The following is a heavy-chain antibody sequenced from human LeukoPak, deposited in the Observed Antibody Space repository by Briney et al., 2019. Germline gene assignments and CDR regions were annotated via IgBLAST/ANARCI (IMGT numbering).Heavy chain of an antibody. Sequence: GGSLRLSCAASGFTFSNYWMTWVRQAPGKGLEWVANIRRDESSKYYVDSVEGRFTISRDNAKNSLYLQINSLRAEDTAVYYCARGALRSGSWFDPWGQGTLVTVSS. CDR3: ARGALRSGSWFDP. J-gene: IGHJ5*02. CDR2: IRRDESSK. V-gene: IGHV3-7*01. CDR1: GFTFSNYW. D-gene: IGHD4-17*01.